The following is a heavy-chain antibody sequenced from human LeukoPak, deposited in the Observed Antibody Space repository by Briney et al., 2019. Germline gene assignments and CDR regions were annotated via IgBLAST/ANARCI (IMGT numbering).Heavy chain of an antibody. D-gene: IGHD2-15*01. CDR1: GGSISSYY. Sequence: SETLSLTCTVSGGSISSYYWSWIRQPPGKGLEWIGYIYYSGSTHYNPSLTSRVTISVDTSKNQFSLKLSSVTAADTAVYYCARVDALKDWFDPWGQGTLVTVPS. V-gene: IGHV4-59*01. CDR2: IYYSGST. J-gene: IGHJ5*02. CDR3: ARVDALKDWFDP.